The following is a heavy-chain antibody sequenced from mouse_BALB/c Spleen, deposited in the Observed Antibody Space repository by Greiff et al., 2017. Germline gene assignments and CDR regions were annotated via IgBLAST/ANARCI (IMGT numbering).Heavy chain of an antibody. J-gene: IGHJ2*01. CDR2: INPYNGDT. V-gene: IGHV1-20*02. Sequence: VQLKQSGPELVKPGASVKISCKASGYSFTGYFMNWVMQSHGKSLEWIGRINPYNGDTFYNQKFKGKATLTVDKSSSTAHMELRSLASEDSAVYYCARGYGSSYHYFDYWGQGTTLTVSS. CDR3: ARGYGSSYHYFDY. CDR1: GYSFTGYF. D-gene: IGHD1-1*01.